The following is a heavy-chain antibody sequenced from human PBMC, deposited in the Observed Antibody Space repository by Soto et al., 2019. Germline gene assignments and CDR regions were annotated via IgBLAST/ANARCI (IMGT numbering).Heavy chain of an antibody. D-gene: IGHD1-26*01. V-gene: IGHV4-59*02. CDR3: ARGRSHEWELLVQYFDY. CDR2: VYYSGST. CDR1: GGSVSNSY. Sequence: QVQLQESGPGLVKPSETLFLTCTVSGGSVSNSYWGWIRQPPGKGLEWVAYVYYSGSTNYNPSLGSRVTISVDKSKNQFSLKMTSVTGADTAVYYCARGRSHEWELLVQYFDYWGQGTLVTVSS. J-gene: IGHJ4*02.